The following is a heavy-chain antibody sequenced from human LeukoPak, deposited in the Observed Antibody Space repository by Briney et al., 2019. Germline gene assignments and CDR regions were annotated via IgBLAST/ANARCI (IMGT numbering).Heavy chain of an antibody. CDR1: GGTFSSYA. Sequence: GASVKVSCKASGGTFSSYAISWVRQAPGQGLEWMGGIIPIFDTANYAQKFQGRVTITTDESTSTAYMELSSLRSEDTAVYYCARDSVVRGVNWFDPWGQGTLVTVSS. J-gene: IGHJ5*02. D-gene: IGHD3-10*01. V-gene: IGHV1-69*05. CDR2: IIPIFDTA. CDR3: ARDSVVRGVNWFDP.